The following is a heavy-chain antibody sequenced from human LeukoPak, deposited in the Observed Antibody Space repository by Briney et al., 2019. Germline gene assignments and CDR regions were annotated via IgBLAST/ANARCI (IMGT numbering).Heavy chain of an antibody. J-gene: IGHJ4*02. D-gene: IGHD1-1*01. CDR3: ARVAKERVGGVYYFDY. CDR2: IGTAGDT. CDR1: GFTFSDYD. Sequence: PGGSLRLSCAASGFTFSDYDMHWVRQATGKGLEWVSAIGTAGDTYYTGSVKGRFTISRENVKNSLYLQMDSLRAGHTAVYYCARVAKERVGGVYYFDYWGQGTLVTVSS. V-gene: IGHV3-13*01.